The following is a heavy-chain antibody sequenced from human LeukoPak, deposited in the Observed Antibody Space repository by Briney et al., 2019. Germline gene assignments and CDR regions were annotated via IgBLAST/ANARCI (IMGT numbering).Heavy chain of an antibody. CDR1: GLTFSSYS. Sequence: GGSLRLSCAASGLTFSSYSMDWVRQAPGKGLEWVSYISSSSSTIYYADSVKGRFTISRDNAKNSLYLQMNSLRAEDTAVYYCARSAMGYDFSNLLFDYWGQGTLVTVSS. V-gene: IGHV3-48*04. D-gene: IGHD3/OR15-3a*01. CDR3: ARSAMGYDFSNLLFDY. J-gene: IGHJ4*02. CDR2: ISSSSSTI.